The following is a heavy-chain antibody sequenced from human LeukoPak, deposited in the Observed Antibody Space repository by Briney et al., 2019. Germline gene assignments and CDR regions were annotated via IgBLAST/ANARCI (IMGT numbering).Heavy chain of an antibody. J-gene: IGHJ4*02. D-gene: IGHD3-22*01. CDR3: AKDPGDDYYDSSGYSYFDY. CDR2: ISGNGGTT. CDR1: GFTFSSYA. Sequence: PGGSLRLSCAASGFTFSSYAMSWVRQAPGKGLDWVSAISGNGGTTDYADSVKVRFTTSRDNSNNTLYLKMNSLREEDTAVYYCAKDPGDDYYDSSGYSYFDYWGQGTLVTVSS. V-gene: IGHV3-23*01.